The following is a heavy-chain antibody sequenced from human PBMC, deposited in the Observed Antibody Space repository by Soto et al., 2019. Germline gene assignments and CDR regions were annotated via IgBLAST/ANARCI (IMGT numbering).Heavy chain of an antibody. V-gene: IGHV3-7*03. CDR2: IKQDGSEK. J-gene: IGHJ3*02. CDR1: GFTFSSYW. CDR3: ARDVPPWYSSSGFGGDLGNDAFDI. D-gene: IGHD6-13*01. Sequence: EVQLVESGGGLVQPGGSLRLSCAASGFTFSSYWMSWVRQAPGKGLEWVANIKQDGSEKYYVDSVKGRFTISRDNAKNSLYLQMNSLRAEDTAVYYCARDVPPWYSSSGFGGDLGNDAFDIWGQGTMVTVSS.